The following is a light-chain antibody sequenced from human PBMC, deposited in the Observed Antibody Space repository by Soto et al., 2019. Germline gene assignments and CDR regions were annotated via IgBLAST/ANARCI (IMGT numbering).Light chain of an antibody. CDR2: DVN. V-gene: IGLV2-18*01. J-gene: IGLJ1*01. CDR1: TTDIDNYDS. Sequence: QSALTQPLSLSVSPGQSVTISFTATTTDIDNYDSVSWYQQAPGTAPKLIIYDVNNRPSGAPDRFSGSTSGNTASLTISGLQAEDETDYFCSLYSSNGSLIFGPGTKVTVL. CDR3: SLYSSNGSLI.